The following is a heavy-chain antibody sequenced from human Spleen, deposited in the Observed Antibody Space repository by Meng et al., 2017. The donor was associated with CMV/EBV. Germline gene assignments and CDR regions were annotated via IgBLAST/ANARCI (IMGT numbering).Heavy chain of an antibody. CDR1: GFTFSGYW. J-gene: IGHJ5*02. CDR2: IKQDGRET. CDR3: AAAARTAVAGSVWFDP. V-gene: IGHV3-7*03. D-gene: IGHD6-19*01. Sequence: GESLKISCAASGFTFSGYWMSWVRQAPGKGLEWVAPIKQDGRETNYVDSVKGRLIISRDNAKSSLYLQMSSLRAEDTALYYCAAAARTAVAGSVWFDPWGQGTLVTVSS.